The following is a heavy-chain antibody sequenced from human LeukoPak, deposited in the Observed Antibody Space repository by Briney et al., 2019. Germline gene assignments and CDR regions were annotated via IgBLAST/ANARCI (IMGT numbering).Heavy chain of an antibody. CDR3: ARGGARYYDILTGYYTEPFDY. J-gene: IGHJ4*02. V-gene: IGHV4-59*01. D-gene: IGHD3-9*01. CDR2: ICYSGST. CDR1: GGSLSIYY. Sequence: SETLSLTCTVSGGSLSIYYWGWIREPPRKGLEWIGYICYSGSTNYNPSLKSRVTISVDTSKNQCSLKLSSVTAADTAVYYCARGGARYYDILTGYYTEPFDYWGQGTLVTVSS.